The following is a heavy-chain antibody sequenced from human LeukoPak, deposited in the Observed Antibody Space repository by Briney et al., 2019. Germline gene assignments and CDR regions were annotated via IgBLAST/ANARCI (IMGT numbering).Heavy chain of an antibody. D-gene: IGHD6-13*01. Sequence: PGGSLRLSCAASGFTVSSSYMTWVRQAPGKGLEWVSVIYSGGTTYYADSVKGRFIISRDNSKNTLYLQMNSLRAEDTAVYYCARGVAVAGTTLDFWGQGTLVTVSS. CDR3: ARGVAVAGTTLDF. CDR2: IYSGGTT. V-gene: IGHV3-66*01. CDR1: GFTVSSSY. J-gene: IGHJ4*02.